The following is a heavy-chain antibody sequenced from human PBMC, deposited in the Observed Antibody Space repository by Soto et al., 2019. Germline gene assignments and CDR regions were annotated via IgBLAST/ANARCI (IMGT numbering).Heavy chain of an antibody. CDR1: GGTFSSYA. Sequence: QVQLVQSGAEVKKPGSSVKVSCKASGGTFSSYAISWVRQAPGQGLEWMGGIIPIFGTANYAQKFQGRVTIPADESTSTAYMELSSLRSEDTAVYYCASVGIAVAGTSSFDYWGQGTLVTVSS. J-gene: IGHJ4*02. CDR3: ASVGIAVAGTSSFDY. D-gene: IGHD6-19*01. CDR2: IIPIFGTA. V-gene: IGHV1-69*01.